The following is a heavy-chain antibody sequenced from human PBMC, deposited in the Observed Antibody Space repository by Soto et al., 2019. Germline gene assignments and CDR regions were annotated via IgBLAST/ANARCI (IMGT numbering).Heavy chain of an antibody. Sequence: ASVKVSCKASGYTFTSSDINWVRQATGQGLEWLGWMNPNSGNTGYAQKFQGRITMTRSTSISTAYMELSSLRSEDTAVYYCASPVGYCSGGSCYDAFDIWGQGTMVTVSS. CDR1: GYTFTSSD. D-gene: IGHD2-15*01. CDR2: MNPNSGNT. CDR3: ASPVGYCSGGSCYDAFDI. V-gene: IGHV1-8*01. J-gene: IGHJ3*02.